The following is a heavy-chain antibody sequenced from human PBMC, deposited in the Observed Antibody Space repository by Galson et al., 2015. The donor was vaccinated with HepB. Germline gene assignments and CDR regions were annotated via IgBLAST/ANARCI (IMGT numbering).Heavy chain of an antibody. D-gene: IGHD3-10*01. V-gene: IGHV1-18*04. Sequence: SVKVSCKASGYTFTSYGISWVRQAPGQGLEWMGWISAYNGNTNYAQKLQGRVTMTTDTSTSTAYMELRSLRSDDTAVYYCARHIWFGELMAPNWFDPWGQGTLVTVSS. CDR2: ISAYNGNT. J-gene: IGHJ5*02. CDR1: GYTFTSYG. CDR3: ARHIWFGELMAPNWFDP.